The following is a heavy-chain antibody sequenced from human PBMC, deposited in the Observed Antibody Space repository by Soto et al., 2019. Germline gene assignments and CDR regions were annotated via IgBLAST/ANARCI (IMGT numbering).Heavy chain of an antibody. J-gene: IGHJ4*02. CDR1: GDSISSYY. CDR3: ALRSMAVVPEY. V-gene: IGHV4-59*01. D-gene: IGHD3-22*01. Sequence: QVQLQESGPGLVKPSESLSRTCAVSGDSISSYYCMWIRQPPGKGLESIGYLYYGRSANYNPSLKSRVTLSVDTSTNQCSLTLSSMTAADTAVYYCALRSMAVVPEYWGQGTLVTVSS. CDR2: LYYGRSA.